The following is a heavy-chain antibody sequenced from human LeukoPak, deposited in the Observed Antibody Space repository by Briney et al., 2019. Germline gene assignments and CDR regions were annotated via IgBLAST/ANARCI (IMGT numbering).Heavy chain of an antibody. D-gene: IGHD1-26*01. V-gene: IGHV3-48*01. CDR3: ARDLVVGARYSYYYYMDV. Sequence: GGSLRLSCAASGFTFSIYSMNWVRQAPGKGLEWVSYISSSSSTIYYADSVKGRFTISRDNAKNSLYLQMNSLRAEDTAVYYCARDLVVGARYSYYYYMDVWGKGTTVTVSS. CDR1: GFTFSIYS. J-gene: IGHJ6*03. CDR2: ISSSSSTI.